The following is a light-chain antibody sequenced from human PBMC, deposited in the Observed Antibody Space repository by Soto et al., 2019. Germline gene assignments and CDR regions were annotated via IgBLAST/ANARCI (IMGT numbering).Light chain of an antibody. J-gene: IGLJ2*01. CDR1: SSNIGAGYD. V-gene: IGLV1-40*01. Sequence: QPVLTQPPSVSGAPGQRVTISCTGSSSNIGAGYDVHWYQRIPGTAPKLLIYAVTNRPSGVPDRFSGSKSDTSASLAITGLQAEDEADYYCHSYDSSLSGSVFGGGTKLNVL. CDR3: HSYDSSLSGSV. CDR2: AVT.